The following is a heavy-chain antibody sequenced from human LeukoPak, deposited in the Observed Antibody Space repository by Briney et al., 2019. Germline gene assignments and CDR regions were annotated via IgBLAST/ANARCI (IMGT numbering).Heavy chain of an antibody. CDR1: GGTFRNYA. CDR3: ARAVNGLTMVRGVRDYYYYMDV. CDR2: IIPIFGTA. Sequence: SVKVSCKASGGTFRNYAISWVRQAPGQGLEWLGGIIPIFGTANYAQKFQGSFTITADKSTSTAYLELSSLRSEDTAVYFCARAVNGLTMVRGVRDYYYYMDVWGKGTTVTVSS. J-gene: IGHJ6*03. D-gene: IGHD3-10*01. V-gene: IGHV1-69*06.